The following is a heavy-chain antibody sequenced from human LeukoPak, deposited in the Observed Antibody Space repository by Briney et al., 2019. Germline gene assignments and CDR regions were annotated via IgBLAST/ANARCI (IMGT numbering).Heavy chain of an antibody. CDR2: ISSSSSYI. Sequence: PGGSLRLSCAAAGFTFSSYSMNWVRQAPGKGLEWVSSISSSSSYIYYADSVKGRFTISRDNAKNSLYLQMNSLRAEDTAVYYCARLPNSGYYYYMDVWGKGTTVTVSS. V-gene: IGHV3-21*01. CDR1: GFTFSSYS. D-gene: IGHD7-27*01. J-gene: IGHJ6*03. CDR3: ARLPNSGYYYYMDV.